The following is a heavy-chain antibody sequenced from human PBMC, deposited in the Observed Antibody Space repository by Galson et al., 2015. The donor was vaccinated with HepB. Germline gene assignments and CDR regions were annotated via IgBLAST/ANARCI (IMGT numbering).Heavy chain of an antibody. V-gene: IGHV1-46*01. Sequence: SVKVSCKASGYTFTSYYIHWVRQAPGQGLEWMGKINPNSGGTNYAQKFQGRVTMTRDTSTSTVYMELSSLRSEDTAVYYCARVAHNYVDYPDYWGQGTLVTVSS. CDR3: ARVAHNYVDYPDY. D-gene: IGHD1-1*01. CDR1: GYTFTSYY. CDR2: INPNSGGT. J-gene: IGHJ4*02.